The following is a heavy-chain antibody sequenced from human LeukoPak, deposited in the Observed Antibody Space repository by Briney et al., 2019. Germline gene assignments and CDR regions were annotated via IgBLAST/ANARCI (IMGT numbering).Heavy chain of an antibody. V-gene: IGHV1-69*13. J-gene: IGHJ6*03. CDR2: IIPIFGSA. D-gene: IGHD3-16*01. CDR1: GGTFSSYA. CDR3: ARAYTEGPRVNYYYYMDV. Sequence: ASVKVSCKASGGTFSSYAITWVRQAPGQGLEWMGGIIPIFGSAYYAQKFQGRVTITADESTSTAYMELSSLRSEDTAVYYCARAYTEGPRVNYYYYMDVWGKGTMVTVSS.